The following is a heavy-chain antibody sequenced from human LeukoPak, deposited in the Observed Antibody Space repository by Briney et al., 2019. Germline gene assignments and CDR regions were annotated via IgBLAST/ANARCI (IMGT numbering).Heavy chain of an antibody. CDR2: INPNSGGT. J-gene: IGHJ4*02. V-gene: IGHV1-2*06. D-gene: IGHD3-22*01. Sequence: GASVKVSCKASGYTFTCYYMHWVRQAPGQGLEWMGRINPNSGGTNYAQKFQGRVTMTRDTSISTAYMELSRLRSDDTAVYYCARVQSEYYYDSSGYYYWGQGTLVTVSS. CDR3: ARVQSEYYYDSSGYYY. CDR1: GYTFTCYY.